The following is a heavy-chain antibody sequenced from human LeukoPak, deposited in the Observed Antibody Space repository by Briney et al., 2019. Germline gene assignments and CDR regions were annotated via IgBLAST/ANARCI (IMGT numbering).Heavy chain of an antibody. D-gene: IGHD2-21*02. J-gene: IGHJ4*02. V-gene: IGHV5-51*01. CDR1: GYSFTSYW. CDR3: ARIVVVTAKTPDY. CDR2: IYPGDSDT. Sequence: GESLKISCRGYGYSFTSYWIGWVRQMPGKGLEWMGVIYPGDSDTRYSPSFQGQVTISADKSISTAYLQWSSLKASDTAMYYCARIVVVTAKTPDYWGQGTLVTVSS.